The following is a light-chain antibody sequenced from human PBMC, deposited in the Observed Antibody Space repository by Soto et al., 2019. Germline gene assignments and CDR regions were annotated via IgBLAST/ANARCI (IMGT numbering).Light chain of an antibody. CDR3: QQYGSSSLWT. V-gene: IGKV3-20*01. J-gene: IGKJ1*01. Sequence: EIVLTQSPGTLSLSPGERATLSCRASQSVNSRYLAWYQQKAGQAPRLLIYGASSRATGIPDRFSGSGSGTDFTLTISRLEPEDFAVYYCQQYGSSSLWTFGQGTKVDIK. CDR1: QSVNSRY. CDR2: GAS.